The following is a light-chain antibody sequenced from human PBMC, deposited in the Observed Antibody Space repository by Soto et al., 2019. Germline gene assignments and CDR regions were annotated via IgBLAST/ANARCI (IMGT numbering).Light chain of an antibody. CDR1: QGISSY. J-gene: IGKJ1*01. CDR2: AAS. Sequence: AIRMTQSPSSFSASTGDRVTITCRASQGISSYLAWYQQKPGKAPKLLIYAASTLQSGVPSRFSGSGSGTDFTLTISFLQSEDFATYYCQHYYSYPWTFGQGTKVEIK. CDR3: QHYYSYPWT. V-gene: IGKV1-8*01.